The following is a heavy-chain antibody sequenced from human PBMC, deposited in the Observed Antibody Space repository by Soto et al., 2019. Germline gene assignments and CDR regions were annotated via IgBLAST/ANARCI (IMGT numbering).Heavy chain of an antibody. Sequence: SETLSLTCTVSGGCISSYYWSWIRQPPGKGLEWIGYIYYSGSTNYNPSLKSRVTISVDTSKNQFSLKLSSVTAADTAVYYCARVAYSDYGDYWSGDYYYYGMDVWGQGPTVTVSS. CDR1: GGCISSYY. CDR2: IYYSGST. J-gene: IGHJ6*02. V-gene: IGHV4-59*01. CDR3: ARVAYSDYGDYWSGDYYYYGMDV. D-gene: IGHD4-17*01.